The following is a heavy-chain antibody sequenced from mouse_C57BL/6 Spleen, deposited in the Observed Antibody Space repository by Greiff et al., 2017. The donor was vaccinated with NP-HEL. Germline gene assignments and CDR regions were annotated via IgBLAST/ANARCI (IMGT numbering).Heavy chain of an antibody. CDR2: INYDGSST. D-gene: IGHD6-2*01. J-gene: IGHJ4*01. CDR3: ARGSLMDY. V-gene: IGHV5-16*01. CDR1: GFTFSDYY. Sequence: EVQVVESEGGLVQPGSSMKLSCTASGFTFSDYYMAWVRQVPEKGLEWVANINYDGSSTYYLDSLKSRFIISRDNAKNILYLQMSSLKSEDTATYYCARGSLMDYWGQGTSVTVSS.